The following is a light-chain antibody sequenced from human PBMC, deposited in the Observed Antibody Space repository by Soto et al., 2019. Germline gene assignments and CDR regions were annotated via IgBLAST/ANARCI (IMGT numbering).Light chain of an antibody. J-gene: IGKJ4*01. CDR3: QQRYNWLT. Sequence: IVLTQSPATLSLSPGERATLSCRASQSFSNFLAWYQQKPGQAPRLLIYDASNRATGIPARFSGSGSGTDFTLTISSLEPEDFAVYYCQQRYNWLTFGGGTKLEI. V-gene: IGKV3-11*01. CDR2: DAS. CDR1: QSFSNF.